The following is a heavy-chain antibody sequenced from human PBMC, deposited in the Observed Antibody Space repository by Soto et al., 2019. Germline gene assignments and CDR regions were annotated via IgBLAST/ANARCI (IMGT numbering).Heavy chain of an antibody. Sequence: SETLSLTCSVSGVSITTSDYYWGWIRRPPGKGLEWIGTMDYSGDTNYNPSLNSRVTISADPSKNHFSLRLNSVTAADTAVYYCARRTPLYASESSRLDPWGQGALVTVSS. CDR2: MDYSGDT. J-gene: IGHJ5*02. V-gene: IGHV4-39*02. CDR1: GVSITTSDYY. D-gene: IGHD3-10*01. CDR3: ARRTPLYASESSRLDP.